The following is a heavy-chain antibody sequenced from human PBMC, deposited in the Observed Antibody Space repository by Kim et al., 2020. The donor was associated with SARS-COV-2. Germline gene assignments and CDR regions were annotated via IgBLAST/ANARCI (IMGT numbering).Heavy chain of an antibody. Sequence: SETLSLTCTVSGGSISSSSYYWGWIRQPPGKGLEWIGSIYYSGSTYYNPSLKSRVTISVDTSKNQFSLKLSSVTAADTAVYYCASPIAVAGSIYYYGMDVWGQGTTVTVSS. CDR2: IYYSGST. J-gene: IGHJ6*02. CDR3: ASPIAVAGSIYYYGMDV. D-gene: IGHD6-19*01. V-gene: IGHV4-39*01. CDR1: GGSISSSSYY.